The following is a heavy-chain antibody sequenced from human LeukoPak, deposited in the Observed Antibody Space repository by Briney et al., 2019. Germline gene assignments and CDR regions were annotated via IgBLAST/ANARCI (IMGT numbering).Heavy chain of an antibody. D-gene: IGHD3-9*01. CDR1: NYSITSGYY. CDR2: IYHSGTT. Sequence: PSGTLSLTCTVSNYSITSGYYWGWIRQPPGKGLEWIGSIYHSGTTYYNPSLKSRVTISVDTSKNQFSLNLNSVTAADTAVYYCARVSRGYDIFYWGQGTLVTVSS. CDR3: ARVSRGYDIFY. V-gene: IGHV4-38-2*02. J-gene: IGHJ4*02.